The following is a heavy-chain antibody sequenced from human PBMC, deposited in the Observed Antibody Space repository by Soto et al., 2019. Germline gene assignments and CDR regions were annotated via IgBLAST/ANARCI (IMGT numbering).Heavy chain of an antibody. Sequence: GGSLRLSCAASGFTFSSYGMHWVRQAPGKGLEWVAVIWYDGSNKYYADSVKGRFTISRDNSKNTLYLQMNSLRAEDTAVYYCARDGSSYELKLSFDYWGQGTLVTVSS. CDR1: GFTFSSYG. CDR3: ARDGSSYELKLSFDY. V-gene: IGHV3-33*01. J-gene: IGHJ4*02. CDR2: IWYDGSNK. D-gene: IGHD6-13*01.